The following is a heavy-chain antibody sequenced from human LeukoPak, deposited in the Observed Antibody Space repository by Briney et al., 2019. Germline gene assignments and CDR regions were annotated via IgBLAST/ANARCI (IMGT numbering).Heavy chain of an antibody. V-gene: IGHV5-51*01. CDR3: ARHGRGSYYGDPRGGFDY. CDR2: IYPGDSDT. CDR1: GYSFTSYW. Sequence: ESLKISCKGSGYSFTSYWIGWVRQMPGKGLEWMGIIYPGDSDTRYSPSFQGQVTISADKSISTAYLQWSSLKASDTAMYYCARHGRGSYYGDPRGGFDYWGQGTLVTVSS. D-gene: IGHD1-26*01. J-gene: IGHJ4*02.